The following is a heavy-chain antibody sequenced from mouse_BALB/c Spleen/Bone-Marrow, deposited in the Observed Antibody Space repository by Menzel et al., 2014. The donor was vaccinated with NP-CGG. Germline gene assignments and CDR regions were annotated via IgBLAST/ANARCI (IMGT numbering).Heavy chain of an antibody. CDR1: GFDFSRFW. CDR2: INPDSSTI. Sequence: EVQLQESGGGLVQPGGSLKLSCAASGFDFSRFWMSWVRQAPGKGLEWIGEINPDSSTINYTPSLKDKFITSRDNAKNTLYLQMSKARSEDTALYYCARLNYYGNLFVWGAGTTVTVSS. CDR3: ARLNYYGNLFV. V-gene: IGHV4-1*02. J-gene: IGHJ1*01. D-gene: IGHD1-1*01.